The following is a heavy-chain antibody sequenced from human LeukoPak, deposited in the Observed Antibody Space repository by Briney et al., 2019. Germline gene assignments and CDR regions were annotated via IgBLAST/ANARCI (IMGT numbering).Heavy chain of an antibody. CDR3: ARHTGSSGWLLDY. D-gene: IGHD6-19*01. CDR1: GGSISSYY. J-gene: IGHJ4*02. CDR2: IYYSGST. Sequence: PSETLSLTCTVSGGSISSYYWSWFRQPPGKGLEWIGYIYYSGSTNYNPSLKSRVTISVDTSKNQFSLKLSSVTAADTAVYYCARHTGSSGWLLDYWGQGTLVTVSS. V-gene: IGHV4-59*08.